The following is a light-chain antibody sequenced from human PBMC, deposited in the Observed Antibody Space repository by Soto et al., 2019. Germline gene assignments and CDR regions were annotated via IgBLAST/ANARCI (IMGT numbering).Light chain of an antibody. Sequence: EIVLTQSPGTLSLSPGERATLSCRASQSVSSSYLAWYQQKPGQAPRLLIYGASSRATGIPDRFSGSGSGTDFTLTLSRLEPEDFAVYYCQQYGSQSWTSGQVTTA. CDR3: QQYGSQSWT. V-gene: IGKV3-20*01. J-gene: IGKJ1*01. CDR2: GAS. CDR1: QSVSSSY.